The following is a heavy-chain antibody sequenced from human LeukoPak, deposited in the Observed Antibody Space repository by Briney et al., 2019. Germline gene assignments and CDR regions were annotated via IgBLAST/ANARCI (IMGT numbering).Heavy chain of an antibody. V-gene: IGHV3-30*18. CDR2: ISYDGSNK. CDR3: AKDGGRRSSSNGRGYYFDY. J-gene: IGHJ4*02. CDR1: GFTFSSYG. Sequence: PGGSLRLSCAASGFTFSSYGMHWVRQAPGKGLEWVAVISYDGSNKYYADSVKGRFTISRDNSKNTLYLQMNSLRAEDTAVYYCAKDGGRRSSSNGRGYYFDYWGQGTLVTVSS. D-gene: IGHD6-6*01.